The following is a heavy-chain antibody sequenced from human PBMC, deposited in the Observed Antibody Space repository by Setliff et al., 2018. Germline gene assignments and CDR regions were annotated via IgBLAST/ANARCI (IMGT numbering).Heavy chain of an antibody. CDR1: GGSISPYF. D-gene: IGHD5-12*01. Sequence: SETLSLTCTVSGGSISPYFWSWVRQPPGKGLEWIGYIYHNGNTNFNPSLKTRVTMSVDTSKNQFSLKLSSVTAADTAVYYCARDITRDGYNSGAFDIWGQGTMVTVSS. J-gene: IGHJ3*02. V-gene: IGHV4-59*12. CDR3: ARDITRDGYNSGAFDI. CDR2: IYHNGNT.